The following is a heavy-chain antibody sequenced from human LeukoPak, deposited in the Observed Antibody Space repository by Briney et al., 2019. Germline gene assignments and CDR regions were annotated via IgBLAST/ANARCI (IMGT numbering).Heavy chain of an antibody. CDR3: ARGFSGYYGYNNY. CDR2: IYSGDNT. D-gene: IGHD3-22*01. Sequence: GGSLRLSYAASGFTVSSNYMSWVRQAPGKGLEWVSVIYSGDNTYYADSVRGRFTISRDNSKNTQYLQMNSLRAEDTAVYYCARGFSGYYGYNNYWGQGTLVTVSS. CDR1: GFTVSSNY. V-gene: IGHV3-53*01. J-gene: IGHJ4*02.